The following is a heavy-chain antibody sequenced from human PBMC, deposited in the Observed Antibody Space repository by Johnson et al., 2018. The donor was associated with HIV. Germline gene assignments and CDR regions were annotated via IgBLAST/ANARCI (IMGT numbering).Heavy chain of an antibody. D-gene: IGHD4-17*01. V-gene: IGHV3-49*04. CDR1: GFTFGDYT. CDR2: IRSKAYGGTT. Sequence: VQLVESGGGLVQPGRSLRLSCTASGFTFGDYTMSWVRQAPGMGPEWVGFIRSKAYGGTTEYAASVKGRFTISRDDSKSIAYLQMNSLRAEDTALYYCAKDRVGDYDAFDIWGQGTMVTVSS. CDR3: AKDRVGDYDAFDI. J-gene: IGHJ3*02.